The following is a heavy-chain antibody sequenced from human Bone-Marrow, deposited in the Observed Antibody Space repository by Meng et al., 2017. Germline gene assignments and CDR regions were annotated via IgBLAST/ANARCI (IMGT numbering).Heavy chain of an antibody. V-gene: IGHV3-7*01. Sequence: GESLKISCAASGFTFYYYWMTWVRQAPGKGLEWVANIKHDGSDKYYVDSVKGRFTISRDNAKNSLYLQMNSLRADDTAMYYCARDSLNWASELGTFDIWGQGTMVTVSS. CDR3: ARDSLNWASELGTFDI. CDR1: GFTFYYYW. D-gene: IGHD7-27*01. J-gene: IGHJ3*02. CDR2: IKHDGSDK.